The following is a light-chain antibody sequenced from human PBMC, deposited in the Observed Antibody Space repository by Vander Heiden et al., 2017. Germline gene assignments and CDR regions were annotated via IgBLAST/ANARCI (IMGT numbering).Light chain of an antibody. CDR3: LQHRTYPWA. CDR1: QGIADD. CDR2: KAS. V-gene: IGKV1-17*01. Sequence: DSQMTQSTASQSASVGDRVTITCRASQGIADDLSWYQVKPGKTPHSLIYKASISQSGVPSRFSGSGSATEFTLTISTMQPEDFGTYYCLQHRTYPWAFGQETKVEIK. J-gene: IGKJ1*01.